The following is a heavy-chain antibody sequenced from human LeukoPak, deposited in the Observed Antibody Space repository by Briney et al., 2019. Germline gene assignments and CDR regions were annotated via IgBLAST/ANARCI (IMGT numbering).Heavy chain of an antibody. D-gene: IGHD3-3*01. CDR1: GYSISIGYY. CDR2: FYNSGST. J-gene: IGHJ3*02. CDR3: ARWDSGEWFHDAFDI. V-gene: IGHV4-38-2*01. Sequence: SETLSLTCGVSGYSISIGYYWGWIRQPPGKGLEWIGSFYNSGSTYYNPSLKSRVTISVDTSTNQFSLKLRSVTAADTALYYCARWDSGEWFHDAFDIWGQGTRVTVSS.